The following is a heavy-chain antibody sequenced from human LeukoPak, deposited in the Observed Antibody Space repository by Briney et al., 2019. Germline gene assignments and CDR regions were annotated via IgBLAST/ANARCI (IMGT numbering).Heavy chain of an antibody. CDR3: ARTTSSTSFNFDY. V-gene: IGHV2-70*10. CDR1: GFSLGTRGVC. D-gene: IGHD2-2*01. Sequence: SGPSLVKPPQTLTLTCTFSGFSLGTRGVCVSWSRQPPGKALEGIPRIDWDDDKYYSTSLKTRLTISKDTSKNQVVLTMTNMDPEDTATYYCARTTSSTSFNFDYWGQGTLVTVSS. J-gene: IGHJ4*02. CDR2: IDWDDDK.